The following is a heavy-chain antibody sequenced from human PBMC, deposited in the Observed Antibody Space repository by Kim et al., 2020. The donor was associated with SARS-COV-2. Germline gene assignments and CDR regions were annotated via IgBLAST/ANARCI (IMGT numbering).Heavy chain of an antibody. D-gene: IGHD3-9*01. J-gene: IGHJ4*02. V-gene: IGHV4-4*02. CDR3: AVLILTGYYNSY. Sequence: NYNPSLKSRVTISVDKAKNQFSLKLSSVTAADTAVYYCAVLILTGYYNSYWGQGTLVTVSS.